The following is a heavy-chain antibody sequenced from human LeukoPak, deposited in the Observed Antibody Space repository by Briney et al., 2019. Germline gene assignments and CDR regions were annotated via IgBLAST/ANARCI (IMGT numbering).Heavy chain of an antibody. CDR2: INHSGST. CDR3: ARGRSLWLLDNWFDP. CDR1: GGSFSGYY. Sequence: ASETLSLTCAVYGGSFSGYYWSWIRQPPGKGLEWIGEINHSGSTNYNPSLKSRVTISVDTSKNQFSLKLSSVTAADTAVHYCARGRSLWLLDNWFDPWGQGTLVTVSS. J-gene: IGHJ5*02. D-gene: IGHD5-18*01. V-gene: IGHV4-34*01.